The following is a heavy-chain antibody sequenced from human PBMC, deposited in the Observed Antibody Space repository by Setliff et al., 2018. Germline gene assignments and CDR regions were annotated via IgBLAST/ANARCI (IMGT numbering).Heavy chain of an antibody. CDR3: GSIFEV. J-gene: IGHJ3*01. V-gene: IGHV3-74*01. CDR1: RLIFNTFW. CDR2: INFDGSNT. Sequence: PGGSLRLSCEAPRLIFNTFWMHWVRQAPGKGLVWVSGINFDGSNTYYADLVNGRSTISRDNAKNTLYLEMSSLRAEDTAVYYCGSIFEVWVRGTMVTVSS.